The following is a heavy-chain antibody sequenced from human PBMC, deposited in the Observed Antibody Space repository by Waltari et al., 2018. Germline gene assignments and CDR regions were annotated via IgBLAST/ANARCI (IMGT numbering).Heavy chain of an antibody. CDR2: IIPIFGTA. D-gene: IGHD4-17*01. CDR1: GGTFSSYA. CDR3: ARLRTTVTTVDAFDI. J-gene: IGHJ3*02. V-gene: IGHV1-69*05. Sequence: QVQLVQSGAEVKKPGSSVKVSCKASGGTFSSYATRWVRQAPGQGLEWMGGIIPIFGTANYAQKFQGRVTITTDESTSTAYMELSSLRSEDTAVYYCARLRTTVTTVDAFDIWGQGTMVTVSS.